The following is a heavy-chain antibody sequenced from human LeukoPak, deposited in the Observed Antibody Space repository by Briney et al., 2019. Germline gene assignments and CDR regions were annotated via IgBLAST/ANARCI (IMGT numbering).Heavy chain of an antibody. CDR2: INWNGAII. Sequence: GGSLRLSCAASGVTFDGYGMSWVRQVPGKGLEWVSGINWNGAIIAYADSVKGRFTISRDNAKNSLYLQMNTLRAEDTAVYSCARGADGVSSNSRGWFDPWGQGTLVTVSS. J-gene: IGHJ5*02. V-gene: IGHV3-20*04. CDR3: ARGADGVSSNSRGWFDP. CDR1: GVTFDGYG. D-gene: IGHD2-15*01.